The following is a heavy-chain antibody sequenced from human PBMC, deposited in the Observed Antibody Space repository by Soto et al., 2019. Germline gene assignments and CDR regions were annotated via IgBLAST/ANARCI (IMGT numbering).Heavy chain of an antibody. V-gene: IGHV4-59*01. D-gene: IGHD4-17*01. CDR3: ARGGTVLNGFDY. CDR2: IYYSGTT. CDR1: GGSMSSYY. Sequence: QVQLQESGPGLVKPSETLSLTCTVSGGSMSSYYWSWIRQPPGMGLEWIGYIYYSGTTSYNPSLKSRVTISVDTSKSKFSLQLSSVTPADTAVYYCARGGTVLNGFDYWGQGTLVTVSS. J-gene: IGHJ4*02.